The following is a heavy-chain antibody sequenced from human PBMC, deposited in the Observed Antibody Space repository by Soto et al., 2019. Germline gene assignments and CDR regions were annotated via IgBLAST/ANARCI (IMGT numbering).Heavy chain of an antibody. J-gene: IGHJ4*02. CDR2: INPTSGGT. Sequence: ASVKVSCKXSGYTFAAYYIHWIRQAPGQGLEWMGWINPTSGGTVYAQNFQDRVTMTRDTSISTAYMELRRLNSDDTAVYYCARDPDYGDYWGYFFDSWGQGTPVTAPQ. D-gene: IGHD4-17*01. V-gene: IGHV1-2*02. CDR3: ARDPDYGDYWGYFFDS. CDR1: GYTFAAYY.